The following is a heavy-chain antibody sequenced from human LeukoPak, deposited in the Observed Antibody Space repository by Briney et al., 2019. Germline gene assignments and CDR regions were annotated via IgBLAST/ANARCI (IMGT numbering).Heavy chain of an antibody. J-gene: IGHJ4*02. CDR2: ISYDGSNK. D-gene: IGHD6-13*01. CDR1: GFTFSSYW. Sequence: GGSLRLSCAASGFTFSSYWMNWVRQAPGKGLEWVAVISYDGSNKYYADSVKGRFTISRDHSKNTLYLQMNSLRVEDTAVYYCAKDQEGGAGTGRFDYWGQGALVTVSS. CDR3: AKDQEGGAGTGRFDY. V-gene: IGHV3-30*18.